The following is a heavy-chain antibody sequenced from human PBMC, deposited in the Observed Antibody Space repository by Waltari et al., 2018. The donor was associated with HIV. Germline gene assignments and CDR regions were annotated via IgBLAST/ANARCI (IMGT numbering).Heavy chain of an antibody. V-gene: IGHV3-30*01. D-gene: IGHD3-10*01. Sequence: QVQLVESGGGVVQPGRSLRLSCAASGFTFSSYAMHWVRQAPGKGVEWVAVISYDGSNKYYADSVKGRFTISRDNSKNTLYLQMNSLRAEDTAVYYCARSGERYYYGMDVWGQGTTVTVSS. CDR3: ARSGERYYYGMDV. CDR1: GFTFSSYA. CDR2: ISYDGSNK. J-gene: IGHJ6*02.